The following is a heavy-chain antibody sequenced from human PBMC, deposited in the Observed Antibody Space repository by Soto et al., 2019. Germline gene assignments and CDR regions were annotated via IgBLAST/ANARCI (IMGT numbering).Heavy chain of an antibody. V-gene: IGHV3-33*01. CDR1: GFTFSSYG. J-gene: IGHJ4*02. CDR2: IWYDGSNK. CDR3: ARDLDASITMVRGVIDY. Sequence: GGSLRLSCAASGFTFSSYGMHWVRQAPGKGLEWVAVIWYDGSNKYYADSVKGRFTISRDNSKNTLYLQMNSLRAEDTAVYYCARDLDASITMVRGVIDYWGQGTLVTVSS. D-gene: IGHD3-10*01.